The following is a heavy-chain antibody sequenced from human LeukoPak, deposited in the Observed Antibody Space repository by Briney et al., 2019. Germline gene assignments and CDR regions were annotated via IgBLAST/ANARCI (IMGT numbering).Heavy chain of an antibody. CDR2: IKPKTDGETT. CDR3: ITPLPYSAQ. J-gene: IGHJ4*02. Sequence: WVRQAPGKGLEWVGRIKPKTDGETTEYAAPVKDRFSISRDDSKSMMYLQMNSLKTEDTAVYYCITPLPYSAQGGQGTLVTVSS. D-gene: IGHD2-21*01. V-gene: IGHV3-15*07.